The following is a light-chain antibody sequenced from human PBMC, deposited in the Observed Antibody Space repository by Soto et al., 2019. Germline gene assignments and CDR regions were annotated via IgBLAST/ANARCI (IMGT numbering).Light chain of an antibody. J-gene: IGLJ1*01. V-gene: IGLV4-60*03. CDR1: SGHISYI. Sequence: QPVLTQSSSASASLGSSVKVTCTLSSGHISYIIAWHQQQPGKAPRFLMKLDGSGSYNKGSGVPDRFSGSRSGADRYLTISNLQSEDEADYYCETWDNNTRVFGTGTKVTVL. CDR2: LDGSGSY. CDR3: ETWDNNTRV.